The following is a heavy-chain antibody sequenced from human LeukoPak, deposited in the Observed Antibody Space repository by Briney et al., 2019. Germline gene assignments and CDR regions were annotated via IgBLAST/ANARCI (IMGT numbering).Heavy chain of an antibody. CDR1: GFTFSSYE. J-gene: IGHJ4*02. Sequence: GGSLRLSCAASGFTFSSYEMNWVRQAPGKGLEWVSYISSGGSSIYYADSVKGRFTISRDNAKDSLYLQMSSLRAEDTAVYYCARGYWFLDYWGQGTLVTVSS. V-gene: IGHV3-48*03. CDR2: ISSGGSSI. CDR3: ARGYWFLDY. D-gene: IGHD3-22*01.